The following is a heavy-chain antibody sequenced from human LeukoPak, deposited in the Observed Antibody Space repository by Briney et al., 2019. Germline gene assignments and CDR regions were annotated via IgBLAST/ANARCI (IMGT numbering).Heavy chain of an antibody. Sequence: SQTLSLTCTVSGGSISSGGYYWSWIRQHPGKGLEWIGYIYYSGSTYYNPSLKSRVTISVDTSKNQFSLKLSPVTAADTAVYYCARAAAGKSRPVDYWGQGTLVTVSS. J-gene: IGHJ4*02. CDR2: IYYSGST. CDR3: ARAAAGKSRPVDY. D-gene: IGHD1-14*01. V-gene: IGHV4-31*03. CDR1: GGSISSGGYY.